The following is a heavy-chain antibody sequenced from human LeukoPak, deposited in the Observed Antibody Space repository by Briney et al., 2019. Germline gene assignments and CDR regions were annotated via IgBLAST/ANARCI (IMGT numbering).Heavy chain of an antibody. CDR1: GGTFTNSA. J-gene: IGHJ6*02. CDR2: INPIFRTA. Sequence: SVKVSCKASGGTFTNSAISWVRQAPGQGLEWMGGINPIFRTANYAQQLQDRVTIIADESTSTAYMELSLLKFEDTAVYYCARGGGIFGVLTTAHYYGIDVWGQGTTVTVSS. CDR3: ARGGGIFGVLTTAHYYGIDV. V-gene: IGHV1-69*13. D-gene: IGHD3-3*01.